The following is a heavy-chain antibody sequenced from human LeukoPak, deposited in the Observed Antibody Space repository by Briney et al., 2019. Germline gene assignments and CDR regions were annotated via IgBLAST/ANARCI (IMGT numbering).Heavy chain of an antibody. CDR3: ARRAGAYSHPYDY. Sequence: QAGGSLRLSCTVSGFTVSSNSMSWVRQAPGKGLEWVSFIYSDNTHDSDSVKGRCTISRDNSKNTLYLQMNSLRAEDTAVYYCARRAGAYSHPYDYWGQGTLVTVSS. V-gene: IGHV3-53*01. CDR2: IYSDNT. D-gene: IGHD4/OR15-4a*01. J-gene: IGHJ4*02. CDR1: GFTVSSNS.